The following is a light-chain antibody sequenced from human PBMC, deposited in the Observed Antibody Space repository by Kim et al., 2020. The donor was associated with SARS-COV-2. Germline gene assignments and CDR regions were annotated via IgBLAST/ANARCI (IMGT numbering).Light chain of an antibody. CDR3: QQYHGTLGT. Sequence: IRNSLAWYQHKPGRAPNLLISSASTLHNGVPPRFSGSGSATDFTLTISSLQADDVAIYYCQQYHGTLGTFGQGTKVDIK. CDR1: IRNS. CDR2: SAS. V-gene: IGKV1-NL1*01. J-gene: IGKJ1*01.